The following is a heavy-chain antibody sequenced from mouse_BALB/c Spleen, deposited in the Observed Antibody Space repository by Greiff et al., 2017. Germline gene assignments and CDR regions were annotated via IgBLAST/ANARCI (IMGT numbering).Heavy chain of an antibody. CDR3: ARAYGNYVFDY. CDR1: GYTFTSYW. V-gene: IGHV1S81*02. CDR2: INPSNGRT. J-gene: IGHJ2*01. Sequence: QVQLQQSGAELVKPGASVKLSCKASGYTFTSYWMHWVKQRPGQGLEWIGEINPSNGRTNYNEKFKSKATLTVDKSSSTAYMQLSSLTSEDSAVYYCARAYGNYVFDYWGQGTTLTVSS. D-gene: IGHD2-1*01.